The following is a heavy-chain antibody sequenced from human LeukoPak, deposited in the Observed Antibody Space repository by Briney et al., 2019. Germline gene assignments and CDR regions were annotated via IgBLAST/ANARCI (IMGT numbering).Heavy chain of an antibody. CDR3: ARDQTGFCSGSSCLGSTFDY. Sequence: GRSLRLSCAASGFILSDYNMHGVRQAPGKGLEWVAVISYDGSNKYYADSVKGRFTISRDNSKNTLYLQMNSLRAEDTAVYYCARDQTGFCSGSSCLGSTFDYWGQGTLVTVSS. J-gene: IGHJ4*02. V-gene: IGHV3-30*04. D-gene: IGHD2-15*01. CDR1: GFILSDYN. CDR2: ISYDGSNK.